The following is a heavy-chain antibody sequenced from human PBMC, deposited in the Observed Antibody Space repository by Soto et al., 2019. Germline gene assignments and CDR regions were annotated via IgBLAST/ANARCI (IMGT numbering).Heavy chain of an antibody. V-gene: IGHV1-69*01. CDR2: IVPLLGTA. Sequence: QVQLVQSGAEVKKPGSSVKVSCKAYGDIFSSYPFSWVRQAPGQGLEWMGGIVPLLGTADYAQKFQDRVTITADDSTSTVYMELSSLRSDDTAVYYCARDRGSQNWYFGVWGRGTLVSVSS. J-gene: IGHJ2*01. CDR3: ARDRGSQNWYFGV. D-gene: IGHD3-10*01. CDR1: GDIFSSYP.